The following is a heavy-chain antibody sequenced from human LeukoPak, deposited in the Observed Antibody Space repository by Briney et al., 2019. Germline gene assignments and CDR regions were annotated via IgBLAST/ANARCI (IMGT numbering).Heavy chain of an antibody. V-gene: IGHV4-59*01. Sequence: PSETLSPTCTVSGGSISSYYWSWIRQPPGKGLEWIGYIYYSGSTNYNPSLKSRVTISVDTSKNQFSLKLSSVTAADTAVYYCARVRPVGDWFDPWGQGTLVTVSS. CDR2: IYYSGST. J-gene: IGHJ5*02. CDR3: ARVRPVGDWFDP. CDR1: GGSISSYY. D-gene: IGHD3-10*01.